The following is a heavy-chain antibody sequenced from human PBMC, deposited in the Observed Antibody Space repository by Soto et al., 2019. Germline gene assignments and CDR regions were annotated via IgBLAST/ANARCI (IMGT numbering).Heavy chain of an antibody. Sequence: EVQLLESGGGLVQPGGSLRLSCAASGFTFSSYAMSWVRQAPGKGLEWVSAISGSGGSTYYADSVKGRFTISRDNSKNTLYLQMNSLRAEDTAVYYCAKDLETMATVTTCFDYWGQGTLVTVSS. CDR2: ISGSGGST. V-gene: IGHV3-23*01. CDR1: GFTFSSYA. D-gene: IGHD4-17*01. CDR3: AKDLETMATVTTCFDY. J-gene: IGHJ4*02.